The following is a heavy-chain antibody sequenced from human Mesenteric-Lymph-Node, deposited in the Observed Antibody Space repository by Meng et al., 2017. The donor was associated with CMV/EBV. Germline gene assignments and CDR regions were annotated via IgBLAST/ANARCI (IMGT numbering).Heavy chain of an antibody. Sequence: VSSNYMSWGRQATGKGVEWVSIIYSTGTTYYADSVKGRFTISRENSKNTLFLQMNILRAEDTAVYYCARDLASTSYDVLTGYYGMDVWGQGTLVTVSS. D-gene: IGHD3-9*01. V-gene: IGHV3-53*01. CDR3: ARDLASTSYDVLTGYYGMDV. CDR1: VSSNY. J-gene: IGHJ6*02. CDR2: IYSTGTT.